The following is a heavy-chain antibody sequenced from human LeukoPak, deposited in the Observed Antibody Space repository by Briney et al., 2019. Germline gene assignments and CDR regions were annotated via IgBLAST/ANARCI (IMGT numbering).Heavy chain of an antibody. V-gene: IGHV4-4*07. CDR3: VRDRAPGTHYCSSTSCANWFDP. Sequence: SETLSLTCTVSGGSISSYYWSWIRQPAGKGLEWIGRIYTSGSTNYNPSLKSRVTMSVDTSTNQFSLKLSSVTAADTAVYYCVRDRAPGTHYCSSTSCANWFDPWGQGTLVTVSS. CDR2: IYTSGST. CDR1: GGSISSYY. D-gene: IGHD2-2*01. J-gene: IGHJ5*02.